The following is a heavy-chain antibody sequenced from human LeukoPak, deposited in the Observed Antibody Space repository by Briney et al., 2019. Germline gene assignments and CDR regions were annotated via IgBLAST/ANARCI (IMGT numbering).Heavy chain of an antibody. D-gene: IGHD3-22*01. Sequence: SETLSLTCTVSGGSISSSSYYWGWVRQPPGKGLEWIGSIYYSGSTYYNPSLKSRVTISVDTSKNQFSLKLSSVTAADTAVYYCARSFVPVFTSPAYYDSSGNWFDPWGQGTLVTVSS. J-gene: IGHJ5*02. CDR1: GGSISSSSYY. V-gene: IGHV4-39*07. CDR3: ARSFVPVFTSPAYYDSSGNWFDP. CDR2: IYYSGST.